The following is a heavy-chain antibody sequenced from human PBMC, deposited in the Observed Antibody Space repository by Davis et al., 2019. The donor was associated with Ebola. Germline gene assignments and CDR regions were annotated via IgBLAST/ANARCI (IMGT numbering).Heavy chain of an antibody. J-gene: IGHJ6*04. CDR1: GGSISSYY. Sequence: ESLKISCTVSGGSISSYYWSWIRQPPGKGLEWIGYIYYSGSTNYDPSLKSRVTISVDTSKNQFSLKLSSVTAADTAVYYCARGRLYLGVWGKGTTVTVSS. D-gene: IGHD2-8*01. CDR2: IYYSGST. CDR3: ARGRLYLGV. V-gene: IGHV4-59*01.